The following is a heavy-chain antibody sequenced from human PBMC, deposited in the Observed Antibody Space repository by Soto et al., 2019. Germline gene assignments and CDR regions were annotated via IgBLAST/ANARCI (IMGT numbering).Heavy chain of an antibody. CDR2: ISGGDGSP. CDR3: AKWHTYNYGSLAFSGFDC. J-gene: IGHJ4*02. Sequence: GGSLRLSCVVSGFTFSRYGMTSVRPATGYGLEWVSAISGGDGSPSYADSVKGRFTISRDNSKNTLYLHMNSLRADDTAAYYCAKWHTYNYGSLAFSGFDCWGQGTQVTVSS. V-gene: IGHV3-23*01. D-gene: IGHD6-19*01. CDR1: GFTFSRYG.